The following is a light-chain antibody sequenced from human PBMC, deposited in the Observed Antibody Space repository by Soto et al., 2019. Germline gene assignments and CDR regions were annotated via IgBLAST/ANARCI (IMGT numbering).Light chain of an antibody. CDR2: AAS. V-gene: IGKV1-39*01. CDR1: QSIRNY. J-gene: IGKJ1*01. CDR3: PQNYSTPQT. Sequence: DIQMTQSPSSLSASVGDRVTISCRASQSIRNYVSWYQPKPGTAPKLLIRAASTLQSGFPSRFSGSGSGTDFTLTISSLQIADFETDVCPQNYSTPQTFGQGTNVEI.